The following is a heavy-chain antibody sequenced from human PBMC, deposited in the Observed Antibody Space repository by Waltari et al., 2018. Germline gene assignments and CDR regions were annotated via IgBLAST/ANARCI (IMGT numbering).Heavy chain of an antibody. J-gene: IGHJ4*02. V-gene: IGHV3-23*01. CDR1: GFSFSNYA. CDR2: ARDSGGSS. D-gene: IGHD3-10*01. Sequence: EVQLFESGGGLVPPGGFLILSCAASGFSFSNYAMRWVRQVPGKGLEWVSAARDSGGSSYYEDSVKGRFTISRDNSKNMLYLQMKYPSAEDTALYYCAKDLLPTGVFDYWGQGALVTVSS. CDR3: AKDLLPTGVFDY.